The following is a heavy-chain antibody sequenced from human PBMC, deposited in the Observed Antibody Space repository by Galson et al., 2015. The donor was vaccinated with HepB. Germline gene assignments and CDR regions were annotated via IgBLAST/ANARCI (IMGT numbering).Heavy chain of an antibody. CDR3: ARDQRRIAAAGTRGYFQH. Sequence: SLRLSCAASGFTFSSYSMNWVRQAPGKGLEWVSYISSSSSTIYYADSVKGRFTISRDNAKNSLYPQMNSLRAEDTAVYYCARDQRRIAAAGTRGYFQHWGQGTLVTVSS. CDR2: ISSSSSTI. D-gene: IGHD6-13*01. CDR1: GFTFSSYS. J-gene: IGHJ1*01. V-gene: IGHV3-48*01.